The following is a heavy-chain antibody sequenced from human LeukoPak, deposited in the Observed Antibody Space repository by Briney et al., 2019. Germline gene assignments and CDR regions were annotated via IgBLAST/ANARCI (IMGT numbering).Heavy chain of an antibody. D-gene: IGHD3-22*01. V-gene: IGHV4-34*01. CDR1: GGSFSGYY. J-gene: IGHJ4*02. CDR2: INHSGST. Sequence: KPSETLSLTCAVYGGSFSGYYWSWIRQPPGKGLEWIGEINHSGSTNYNPSLKSRVTISVDTSKNQFSLKLSSVTAADTAVYYCARGQTPITMIVVVIKGYYLDYWGQGTLVTVSS. CDR3: ARGQTPITMIVVVIKGYYLDY.